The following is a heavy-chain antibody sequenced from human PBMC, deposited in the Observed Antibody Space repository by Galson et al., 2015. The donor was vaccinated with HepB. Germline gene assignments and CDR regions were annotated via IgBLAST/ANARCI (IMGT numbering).Heavy chain of an antibody. CDR1: GFTFSSYA. V-gene: IGHV3-23*01. Sequence: SLRLSCAASGFTFSSYAMSWVRQAPGKGLEWVSAISGSGGSTYYADSVKGRFTISRDNSKNTLYLQMNSLRAEDTAVYYCAKGRDPVPAATLDYWGQGTLVTVSS. CDR3: AKGRDPVPAATLDY. J-gene: IGHJ4*02. CDR2: ISGSGGST. D-gene: IGHD2-2*01.